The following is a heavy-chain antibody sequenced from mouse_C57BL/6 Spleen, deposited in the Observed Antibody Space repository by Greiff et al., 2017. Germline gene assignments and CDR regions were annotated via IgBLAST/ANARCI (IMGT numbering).Heavy chain of an antibody. CDR3: ARGDYDCDNYYAMDY. J-gene: IGHJ4*01. D-gene: IGHD2-4*01. CDR1: GYTFTDYY. Sequence: VQLQQSGPELVKPGASVKISCKASGYTFTDYYMNWVKQSHGKSLEWIGDINPNNGGTSYNQKFKGKATLTVDKSSSTAYMELRSLTSGDSAVYDCARGDYDCDNYYAMDYWGQGTSVTVSS. V-gene: IGHV1-26*01. CDR2: INPNNGGT.